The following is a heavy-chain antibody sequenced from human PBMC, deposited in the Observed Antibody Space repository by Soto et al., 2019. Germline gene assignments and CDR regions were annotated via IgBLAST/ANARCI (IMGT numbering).Heavy chain of an antibody. Sequence: QVQLQESGPGLLKPSETLSLTCTVSGGSISSYFYICVRQPPGKGLEWIGSVYYTGTTDYNPSLKSRVAIAVDTSKAQFSLTLRSVTAADTAVYYCARALTAVPRAFDDWGRGTLVTVAS. CDR2: VYYTGTT. CDR3: ARALTAVPRAFDD. CDR1: GGSISSYF. J-gene: IGHJ4*02. V-gene: IGHV4-59*01. D-gene: IGHD6-13*01.